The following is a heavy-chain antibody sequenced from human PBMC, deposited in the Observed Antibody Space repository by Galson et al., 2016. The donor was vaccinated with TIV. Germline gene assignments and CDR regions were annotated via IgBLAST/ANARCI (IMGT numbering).Heavy chain of an antibody. J-gene: IGHJ4*02. D-gene: IGHD6-13*01. CDR2: INPSGGVT. CDR1: GYTFTSNY. Sequence: SVKVSCKASGYTFTSNYVHWVRQAPGQGLEWMGFINPSGGVTFYTRKFQGRVTMTTDTSTSTVYMEMSSLSSEDAAVYFCARDTRSGYSNSWPPFDYWGQGTLVTVSS. V-gene: IGHV1-46*03. CDR3: ARDTRSGYSNSWPPFDY.